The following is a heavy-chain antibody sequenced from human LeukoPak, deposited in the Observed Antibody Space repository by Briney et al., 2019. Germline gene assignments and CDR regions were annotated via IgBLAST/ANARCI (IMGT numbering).Heavy chain of an antibody. CDR2: IYYSGST. D-gene: IGHD5-18*01. CDR1: GGSISSYY. Sequence: SETLSLTCTVSGGSISSYYWSWIRQPPGKGLEWIGYIYYSGSTNYNPSLKSRVTISVDTSKNQFSLKLSFVTAADTAVYYCAREGDIYSYGSLGYWGQGTLVTVSS. J-gene: IGHJ4*02. V-gene: IGHV4-59*12. CDR3: AREGDIYSYGSLGY.